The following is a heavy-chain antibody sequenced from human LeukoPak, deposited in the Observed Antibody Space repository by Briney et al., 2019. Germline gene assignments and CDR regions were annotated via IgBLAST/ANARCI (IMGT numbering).Heavy chain of an antibody. D-gene: IGHD1-26*01. J-gene: IGHJ5*02. V-gene: IGHV1-2*02. CDR1: GYTFTGYY. Sequence: ASVKVSCKASGYTFTGYYMHWVRQAPGQGLEWMGWINPNSGGTNYAQKFQGRVTMTRDTSISTAYMELSRLRSDDTAVYYCARERGSYPNWFDPWGQGTLVTVSS. CDR3: ARERGSYPNWFDP. CDR2: INPNSGGT.